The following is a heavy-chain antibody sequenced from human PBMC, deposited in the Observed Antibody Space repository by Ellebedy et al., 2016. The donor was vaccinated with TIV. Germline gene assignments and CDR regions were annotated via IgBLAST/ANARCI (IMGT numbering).Heavy chain of an antibody. Sequence: ASVKVSCKASGYTFTSYYMQWVRQAPGQGLEWMAIINPSGGSTSYAQKFQGRVTMTRDTSTSTVYMELSSLRAEDTAVYYCARGYYDYVWAPRQDYYGMDVWGQGTTVTVSS. CDR2: INPSGGST. CDR3: ARGYYDYVWAPRQDYYGMDV. J-gene: IGHJ6*02. D-gene: IGHD3-16*01. V-gene: IGHV1-46*01. CDR1: GYTFTSYY.